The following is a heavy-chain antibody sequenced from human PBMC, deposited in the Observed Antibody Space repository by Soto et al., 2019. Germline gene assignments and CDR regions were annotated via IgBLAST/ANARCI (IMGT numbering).Heavy chain of an antibody. V-gene: IGHV3-21*01. Sequence: GGSLRLSCVGCGFTFSTYSINWVRQAPGKGLEWVSSISSRSDIYYADSVKGRFIISRDNAKNSVSLQMNSLRAEDTAVYYCAREYTAWPLAYGLDVWGQGTTVTVSS. CDR1: GFTFSTYS. D-gene: IGHD2-2*02. J-gene: IGHJ6*02. CDR3: AREYTAWPLAYGLDV. CDR2: ISSRSDI.